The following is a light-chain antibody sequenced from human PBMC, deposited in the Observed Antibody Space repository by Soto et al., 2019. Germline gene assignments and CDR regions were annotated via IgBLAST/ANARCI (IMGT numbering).Light chain of an antibody. V-gene: IGKV3-15*01. J-gene: IGKJ5*01. CDR1: QSVSTY. Sequence: ETLITQSPATLSVSTGERVTLYCRASQSVSTYLAWYQQKPGQAPRLLIYGASTRASGIPARFSGSGSGTEFTLTISSLQSEDFAIYYCHQYSNWHPYTFGQGTRLEIK. CDR2: GAS. CDR3: HQYSNWHPYT.